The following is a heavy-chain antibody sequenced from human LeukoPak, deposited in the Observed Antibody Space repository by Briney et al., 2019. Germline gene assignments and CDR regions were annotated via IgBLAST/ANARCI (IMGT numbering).Heavy chain of an antibody. D-gene: IGHD3-10*01. Sequence: KSSETLSLTCAVYGGSFSGYYWSWIRQPPGKGLEWIGHIFHSGRTSYNPSLMSRVTISVDTSKNQFSLKMNPVTAADTAVYYCARVGMVRGVTPAGYWGQGTLVTVSS. CDR1: GGSFSGYY. CDR3: ARVGMVRGVTPAGY. CDR2: IFHSGRT. V-gene: IGHV4-34*12. J-gene: IGHJ4*02.